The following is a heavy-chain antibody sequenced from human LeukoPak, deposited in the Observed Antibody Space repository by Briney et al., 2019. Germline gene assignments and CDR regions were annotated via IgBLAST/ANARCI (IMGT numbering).Heavy chain of an antibody. V-gene: IGHV4-34*01. CDR3: AKGPRNYDFWSGYPIQPTNWFDP. CDR1: GGSFSGYY. Sequence: TSXXLSLTCAVYGGSFSGYYWSWIRQPPGKGLEWIGEINHSGSTNYNPSLKSRVTISVEKSKNKFSLKLSSVTAADTAVYYCAKGPRNYDFWSGYPIQPTNWFDPWGQGTLVTVSS. CDR2: INHSGST. J-gene: IGHJ5*02. D-gene: IGHD3-3*01.